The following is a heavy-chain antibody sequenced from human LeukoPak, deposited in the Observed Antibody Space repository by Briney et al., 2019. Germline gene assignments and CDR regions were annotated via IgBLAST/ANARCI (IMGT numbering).Heavy chain of an antibody. V-gene: IGHV4-38-2*02. D-gene: IGHD6-13*01. CDR3: ARDIGGRIAAAGNYYYYYMDV. Sequence: SETLSLTCTVSGYSISSGYYWGWIRQPPGKGLEWIGSIYHSGSTYYNPSLKSRVTISVDTSKNQFSLKLSSVTAADTAVYYCARDIGGRIAAAGNYYYYYMDVWGKGTTVTVSS. CDR1: GYSISSGYY. CDR2: IYHSGST. J-gene: IGHJ6*03.